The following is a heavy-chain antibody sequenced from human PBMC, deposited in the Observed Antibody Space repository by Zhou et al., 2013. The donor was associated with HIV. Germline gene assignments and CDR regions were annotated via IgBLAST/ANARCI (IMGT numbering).Heavy chain of an antibody. J-gene: IGHJ1*01. CDR2: INPQTGNT. CDR3: ARDHKKQWLTTGGL. Sequence: QVQLVQSGAELKKPGASVKVSCKASGFSFNNYYIYWVRLAPGHGLEWVGWINPQTGNTNYAQKFLGRVTMTRDTSIRTAYMGLSSLTSDDTAIYYCARDHKKQWLTTGGLWGQGTLVTVSS. CDR1: GFSFNNYY. V-gene: IGHV1-2*02. D-gene: IGHD6-19*01.